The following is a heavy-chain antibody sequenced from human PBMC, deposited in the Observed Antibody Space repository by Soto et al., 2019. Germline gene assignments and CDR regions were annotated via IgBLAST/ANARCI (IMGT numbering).Heavy chain of an antibody. D-gene: IGHD2-2*01. CDR3: VGTSSY. J-gene: IGHJ4*02. CDR1: GFAVNSNY. CDR2: IYGGGTT. V-gene: IGHV3-53*01. Sequence: EVQLVASGGGLIQPGGSLRLSCAASGFAVNSNYMSWVRQAPGKGLEWVSVIYGGGTTYYSDSVKGRFTISRDNSKNTLFLQMNSLRAEDSAVCYCVGTSSYWGQGTRVIVSS.